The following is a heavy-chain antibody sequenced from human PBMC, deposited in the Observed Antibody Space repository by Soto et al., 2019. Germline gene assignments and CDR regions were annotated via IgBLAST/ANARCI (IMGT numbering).Heavy chain of an antibody. CDR1: GFAFSDYY. CDR2: ISTGGRTI. Sequence: PGGSLRLSCKASGFAFSDYYMSWIRQAPGKGLEWISFISTGGRTIYYADSVEGRFTISRDNVKNLVFLQMNSLRAEDTAVYYCARDEKWVQYYFDFWGRGTLVTVSS. V-gene: IGHV3-11*01. D-gene: IGHD5-18*01. J-gene: IGHJ4*02. CDR3: ARDEKWVQYYFDF.